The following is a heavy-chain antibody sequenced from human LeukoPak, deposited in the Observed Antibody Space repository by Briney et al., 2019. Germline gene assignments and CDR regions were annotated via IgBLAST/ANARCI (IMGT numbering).Heavy chain of an antibody. D-gene: IGHD5-18*01. J-gene: IGHJ1*01. CDR2: ISGSGGST. V-gene: IGHV3-23*01. Sequence: GGSLRLSCAASGFTISSYAMSWVRQSPGKGLEWVSAISGSGGSTYYADSVKGRFTISRDNSKNTLYLQMNSLRAEDTAVYFCAKDAVAVGIQPKYFQHWGQGTLVTVSS. CDR1: GFTISSYA. CDR3: AKDAVAVGIQPKYFQH.